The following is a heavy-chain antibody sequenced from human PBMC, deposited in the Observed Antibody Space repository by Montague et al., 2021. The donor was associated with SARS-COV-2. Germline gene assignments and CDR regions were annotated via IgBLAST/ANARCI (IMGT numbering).Heavy chain of an antibody. J-gene: IGHJ6*02. CDR1: GGSISTYY. Sequence: SETLSLTCTVSGGSISTYYWNWIRQFPGKGLEWIGYIDYSGSTNYNPSLQSRVIISVGRSKIQFSLKLNSVTAADTAIYYCARLPYDNSYGMDVWGQGTTVTVSS. CDR3: ARLPYDNSYGMDV. D-gene: IGHD3-9*01. CDR2: IDYSGST. V-gene: IGHV4-59*01.